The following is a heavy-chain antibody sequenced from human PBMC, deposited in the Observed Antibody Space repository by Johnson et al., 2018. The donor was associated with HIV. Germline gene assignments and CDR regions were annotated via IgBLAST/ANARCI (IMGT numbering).Heavy chain of an antibody. J-gene: IGHJ3*02. D-gene: IGHD6-13*01. V-gene: IGHV3-30*03. Sequence: QVQVVESGGGVVQPGRSLRLSCAASGFSFATYAMHWVRQAPGKGLEWVAVISNHGGNEDYADSVKGRFTISRDNAKNSLYLQMNSRRAEDTAVYYCAREQGQQLVPDAFDIWGQGTMVTVSS. CDR1: GFSFATYA. CDR3: AREQGQQLVPDAFDI. CDR2: ISNHGGNE.